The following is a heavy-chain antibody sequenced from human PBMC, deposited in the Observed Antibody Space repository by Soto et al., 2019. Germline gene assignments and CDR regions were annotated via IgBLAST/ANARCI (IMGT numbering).Heavy chain of an antibody. CDR2: INHSGST. Sequence: SETLSLTCAVYGGSFSGYYWSWIRQPPGKGLEWIGEINHSGSTNYNPSLKSRVTISVDTSKNQFSLKLSSVTAADTAVYYCARVGKRERTVTTFHYYYYMDVWGKGTTVTVSS. J-gene: IGHJ6*03. V-gene: IGHV4-34*01. CDR3: ARVGKRERTVTTFHYYYYMDV. D-gene: IGHD4-4*01. CDR1: GGSFSGYY.